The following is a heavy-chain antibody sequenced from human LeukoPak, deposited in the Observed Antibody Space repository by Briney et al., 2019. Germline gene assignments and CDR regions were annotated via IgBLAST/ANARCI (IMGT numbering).Heavy chain of an antibody. J-gene: IGHJ3*02. D-gene: IGHD5-18*01. CDR3: ARIDTAMAGSVRDAFDI. CDR2: ISSSGSTI. Sequence: PGGSLRLSCAASGFTFSDYYMSWIRQAPGKGLEWVSYISSSGSTIYYADSVKGRFTISRDNAKNSLYLQMNSLRAEDTAVYYCARIDTAMAGSVRDAFDIWGQGTMVTVSS. V-gene: IGHV3-11*04. CDR1: GFTFSDYY.